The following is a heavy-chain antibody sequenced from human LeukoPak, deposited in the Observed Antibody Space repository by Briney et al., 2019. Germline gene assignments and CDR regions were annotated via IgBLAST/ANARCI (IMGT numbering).Heavy chain of an antibody. J-gene: IGHJ4*02. CDR1: GFTFSSYG. CDR2: ISYDGSNK. V-gene: IGHV3-30*18. Sequence: GSLRLSCAASGFTFSSYGMHWVRQAPGKGLEWVAVISYDGSNKYYADSVKGRFTISRDNSKNTLYLQMNSLRAEDTAVYYCAKDGSTVTTIDYWGQGTLVTVSS. D-gene: IGHD4-11*01. CDR3: AKDGSTVTTIDY.